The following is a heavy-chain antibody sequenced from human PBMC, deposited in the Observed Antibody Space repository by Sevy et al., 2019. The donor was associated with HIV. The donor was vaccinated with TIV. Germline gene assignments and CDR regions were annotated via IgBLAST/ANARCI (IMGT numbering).Heavy chain of an antibody. D-gene: IGHD3-22*01. CDR1: GFTFSNAW. J-gene: IGHJ4*02. Sequence: GGSLRLSCAASGFTFSNAWMNWVRLAPDKGLEWVGRVNSKTDGGTTDYAAPVKGRFTISRDDSKNTLYLQMNSLKTEDTAVYYCTTDPCYYHSTGFQPYFDYWGQGTLVTVSS. V-gene: IGHV3-15*07. CDR2: VNSKTDGGTT. CDR3: TTDPCYYHSTGFQPYFDY.